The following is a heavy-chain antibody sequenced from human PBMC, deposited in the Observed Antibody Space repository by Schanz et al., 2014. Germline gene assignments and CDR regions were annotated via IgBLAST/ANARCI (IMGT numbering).Heavy chain of an antibody. CDR2: INPNSGGT. CDR3: ARDDRAYYYGMDV. V-gene: IGHV1-2*04. CDR1: GYTFTDYY. D-gene: IGHD3-22*01. Sequence: QVQLVQSGAEVKKPGASVKISCKASGYTFTDYYMYWVRQAPGQGLEWMGRINPNSGGTNYAQKFQGWVTVTRDTSISTVYMELSRVTYEDTAVYYCARDDRAYYYGMDVWGQGTTVTVSS. J-gene: IGHJ6*02.